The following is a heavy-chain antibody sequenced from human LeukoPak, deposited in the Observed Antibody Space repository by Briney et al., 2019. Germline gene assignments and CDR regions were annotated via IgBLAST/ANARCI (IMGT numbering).Heavy chain of an antibody. J-gene: IGHJ4*02. D-gene: IGHD3-22*01. CDR3: ARVTSISSAYWGLLDY. Sequence: LGESLKISSKGSGXIFTSYCIAWVRQMPGKGLEWMGIIYPGDSDTRYSPSFQGQVTISADKSISTAYLQWSSLKASDTAMYYCARVTSISSAYWGLLDYWGQGTLVTVSS. CDR2: IYPGDSDT. CDR1: GXIFTSYC. V-gene: IGHV5-51*01.